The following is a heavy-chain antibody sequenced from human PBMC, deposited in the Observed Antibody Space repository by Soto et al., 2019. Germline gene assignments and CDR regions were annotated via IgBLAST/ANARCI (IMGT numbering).Heavy chain of an antibody. CDR1: GASIITGNFY. D-gene: IGHD1-26*01. CDR2: IWFGWDT. Sequence: QLQESGPGLVKPSETLSLTCTVSGASIITGNFYWAWIRQSPGTGLEWMGSIWFGWDTYFNPSLKSRLTISADTSKHQFSLNLNSVTAADTAVYYCARQPLHRVGSSISTLDIWGQGTVVTVSS. CDR3: ARQPLHRVGSSISTLDI. V-gene: IGHV4-39*01. J-gene: IGHJ3*02.